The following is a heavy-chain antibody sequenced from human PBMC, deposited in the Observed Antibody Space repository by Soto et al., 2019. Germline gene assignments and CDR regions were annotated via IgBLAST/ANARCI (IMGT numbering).Heavy chain of an antibody. V-gene: IGHV3-23*01. D-gene: IGHD6-13*01. Sequence: GRSLRLSCAPSGFTFSSFAMSWVRQAPGKGLAWVSAIGGSGGSTYSADSVKGRFTISRDNSKNTLYLQMSSLTAEDTAVYYGARRSSAGKDSRSGFWGQGSLVTVSS. CDR2: IGGSGGST. J-gene: IGHJ4*02. CDR3: ARRSSAGKDSRSGF. CDR1: GFTFSSFA.